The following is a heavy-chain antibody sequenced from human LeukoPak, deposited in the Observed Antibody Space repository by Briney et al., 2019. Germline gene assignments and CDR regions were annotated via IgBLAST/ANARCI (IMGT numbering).Heavy chain of an antibody. Sequence: PSETLSLTCTVSGGSINNYYWSWIRQPAGQGLEWIGRIYIRGSTNYNPSLKSRVTMSVDTSKNQFSLKLSSVTAADTAVYYCARGRYCSADICSGGDAFDIWGQGTMVSVSS. D-gene: IGHD2-15*01. CDR2: IYIRGST. V-gene: IGHV4-4*07. J-gene: IGHJ3*02. CDR1: GGSINNYY. CDR3: ARGRYCSADICSGGDAFDI.